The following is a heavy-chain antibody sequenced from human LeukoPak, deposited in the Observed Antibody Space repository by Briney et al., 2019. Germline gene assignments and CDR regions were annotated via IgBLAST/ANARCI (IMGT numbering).Heavy chain of an antibody. CDR2: IYYSGST. D-gene: IGHD6-13*01. J-gene: IGHJ4*02. V-gene: IGHV4-39*07. Sequence: PSETLSLTCTVSGGSISSSSYYWGWIRQPPGKGLEWIGSIYYSGSTYYNPSLKSRVTISVDKSKNQFFLKLSSVTATDTAVYYCARRVHSSSWSSYFDYWGQETLVTVS. CDR3: ARRVHSSSWSSYFDY. CDR1: GGSISSSSYY.